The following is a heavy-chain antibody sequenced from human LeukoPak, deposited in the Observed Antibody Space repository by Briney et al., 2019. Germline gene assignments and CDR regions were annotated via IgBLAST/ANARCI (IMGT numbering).Heavy chain of an antibody. Sequence: SETLSLTCTASGGSISSSSYYRGWIRQPPGKGLEWIGSIYCSGSTYYNPSLKRLITICVDTYKIQFPLKISSVTAATPAFYSCAVRSSSSVYWGQGTLVTVSS. CDR1: GGSISSSSYY. D-gene: IGHD6-6*01. CDR3: AVRSSSSVY. CDR2: IYCSGST. V-gene: IGHV4-39*01. J-gene: IGHJ4*02.